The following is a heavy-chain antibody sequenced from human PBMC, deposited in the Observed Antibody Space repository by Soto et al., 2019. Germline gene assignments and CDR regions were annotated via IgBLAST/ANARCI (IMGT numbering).Heavy chain of an antibody. Sequence: GGSLRLSCVASGFSFSIYGMYWVRQAPGKGLEWVAAISYDGSNKYYVDSVRGRFTISRDNSKNTVYLQMNSLRAEDTAVYYCAKPYSGSPPKNFDYSGQGTLVTVSS. CDR1: GFSFSIYG. CDR3: AKPYSGSPPKNFDY. J-gene: IGHJ4*01. D-gene: IGHD1-26*01. V-gene: IGHV3-30*18. CDR2: ISYDGSNK.